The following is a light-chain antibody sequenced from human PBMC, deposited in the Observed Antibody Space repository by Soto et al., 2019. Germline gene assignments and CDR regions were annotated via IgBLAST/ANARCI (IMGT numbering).Light chain of an antibody. CDR3: QSYDSSLSAPVV. CDR1: SSNIGAGYD. V-gene: IGLV1-40*01. Sequence: QSVLTQPPSVSGAPGQRVTISCTGSSSNIGAGYDVHWYQQLPGTAPKLLIYGNSNRPSGVPDRFSGSNSGTSASLAITGLQAEDEADYCCQSYDSSLSAPVVFGGGTKLTVL. CDR2: GNS. J-gene: IGLJ2*01.